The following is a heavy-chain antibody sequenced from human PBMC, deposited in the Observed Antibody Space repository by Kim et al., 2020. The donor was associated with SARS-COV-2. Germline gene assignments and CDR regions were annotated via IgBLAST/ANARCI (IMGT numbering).Heavy chain of an antibody. CDR1: GGSFSGYY. D-gene: IGHD3-10*01. CDR3: ARGTGTTGVRGVIWGSRVAPLAFDP. J-gene: IGHJ5*02. V-gene: IGHV4-34*01. CDR2: INHSGST. Sequence: SETLSLTCAVYGGSFSGYYWSWIRQPPGKGLEWIGEINHSGSTNYNPSLKSRVTISVDTSKNQFSLKLSSVTAADTAVYYCARGTGTTGVRGVIWGSRVAPLAFDPWGQGTLVTVSS.